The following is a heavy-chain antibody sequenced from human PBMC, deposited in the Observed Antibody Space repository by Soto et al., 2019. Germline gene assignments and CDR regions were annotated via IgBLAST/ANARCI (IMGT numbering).Heavy chain of an antibody. Sequence: QVQLVESGGGVVQPGRSLRLSCAASGFTFSSYGMHWVRQAPGKGLEWVAVIWYDGSNKYYADCVKGRFTISRDNSKNTLYLQMNSLRAEDTAVYYCARDREYSSTAFDYWGQGTLVTVSS. V-gene: IGHV3-33*01. J-gene: IGHJ4*02. CDR1: GFTFSSYG. CDR3: ARDREYSSTAFDY. D-gene: IGHD6-6*01. CDR2: IWYDGSNK.